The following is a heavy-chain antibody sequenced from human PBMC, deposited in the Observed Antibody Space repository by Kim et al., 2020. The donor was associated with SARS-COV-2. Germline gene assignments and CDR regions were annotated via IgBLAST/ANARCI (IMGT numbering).Heavy chain of an antibody. V-gene: IGHV1-18*01. CDR1: GYTFTSYG. J-gene: IGHJ6*02. CDR3: ARDSGSGSYYYYYYYGMDV. CDR2: ISAYNGNT. Sequence: ASVTVSCKASGYTFTSYGISWVRQAPGQGLEWMGWISAYNGNTNYAQKLQGRVTMTTDTSTSTAYMELRSLRSDDTAVYYCARDSGSGSYYYYYYYGMDVWGQGTTVTVSS. D-gene: IGHD1-26*01.